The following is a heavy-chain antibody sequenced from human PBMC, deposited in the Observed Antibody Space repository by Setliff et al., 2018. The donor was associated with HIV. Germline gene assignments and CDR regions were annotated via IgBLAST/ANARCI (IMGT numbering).Heavy chain of an antibody. CDR2: INPYSGKT. CDR1: GYTFINYA. J-gene: IGHJ4*02. D-gene: IGHD2-15*01. Sequence: ASVKVSCKASGYTFINYAMNWVRQAPGQGLEWMGWINPYSGKTKYAQNLQGRVTMTTDTSTSTADMELRSLRSDDTAMYYCARERPYCSGGSCYGLNYFDCWGQGTLVTVSS. CDR3: ARERPYCSGGSCYGLNYFDC. V-gene: IGHV1-18*01.